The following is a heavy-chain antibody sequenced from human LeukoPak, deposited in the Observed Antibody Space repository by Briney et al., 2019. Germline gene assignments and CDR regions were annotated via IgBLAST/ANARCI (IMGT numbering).Heavy chain of an antibody. Sequence: DPGGSLRLSCAASGFIFSSYSMSWVRQAPGKGLEWVSVITGSGGNTYYADSVKGRFTISKDNSKNTVYLQMNSLRAEDTAVYYCAKTRPLDSSSWSHGDYWGQGTLVTVSS. CDR1: GFIFSSYS. V-gene: IGHV3-23*01. J-gene: IGHJ4*02. CDR3: AKTRPLDSSSWSHGDY. CDR2: ITGSGGNT. D-gene: IGHD6-13*01.